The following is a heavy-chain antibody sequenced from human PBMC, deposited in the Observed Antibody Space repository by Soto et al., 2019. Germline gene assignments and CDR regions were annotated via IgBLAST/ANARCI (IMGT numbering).Heavy chain of an antibody. CDR2: INEDGSEK. CDR3: ARDLFDY. J-gene: IGHJ4*02. Sequence: GGSLRLSCAASGFTFSNYWMNWVRQAPGKGLEWVANINEDGSEKYYVDSAKGRFTISRSNAKNSLYLQMSSLRAEDTAVYYCARDLFDYWGQGTLVTVSS. V-gene: IGHV3-7*01. CDR1: GFTFSNYW.